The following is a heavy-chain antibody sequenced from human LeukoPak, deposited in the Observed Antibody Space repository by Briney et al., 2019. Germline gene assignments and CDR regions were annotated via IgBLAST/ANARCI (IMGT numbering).Heavy chain of an antibody. CDR1: GFTFSSYA. CDR3: AREEDCSSTSCYYYYYYGMDV. J-gene: IGHJ6*02. CDR2: ISGSGGST. V-gene: IGHV3-23*01. D-gene: IGHD2-2*01. Sequence: PGGSLRLSCAASGFTFSSYAMSWVRQAPGKGLEWVSAISGSGGSTYYADSVKGRFTISRDNSKNSLYLQMNSLRAEDTAVYYCAREEDCSSTSCYYYYYYGMDVWGQGTTVTVSS.